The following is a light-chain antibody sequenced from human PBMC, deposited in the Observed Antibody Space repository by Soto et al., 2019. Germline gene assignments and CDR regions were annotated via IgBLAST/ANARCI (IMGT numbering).Light chain of an antibody. CDR1: QGIKEY. V-gene: IGKV1-27*01. CDR3: QKYDSAPWA. Sequence: RMTQSPSSLSASLGDRVTIACRASQGIKEYVAWYQQKPGRGPKLLIYAASTLQSGVPSRFSGSGSGTDFTLTISSLQPEDVATYYCQKYDSAPWAFGQGTKVEIK. J-gene: IGKJ1*01. CDR2: AAS.